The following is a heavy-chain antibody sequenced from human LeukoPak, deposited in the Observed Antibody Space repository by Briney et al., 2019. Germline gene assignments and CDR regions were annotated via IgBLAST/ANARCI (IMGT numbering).Heavy chain of an antibody. J-gene: IGHJ4*02. V-gene: IGHV4-34*01. CDR3: ASSYCSSTSCYGPIDY. Sequence: SETLSLTCAVYGGSFSGYYWSWIRQPPGKGLEWIGEINHSGSTNYNPSLKSQVTISVDTSKNQFSLKLSSVTAADTAVYYCASSYCSSTSCYGPIDYWGQGTLVTVSS. CDR1: GGSFSGYY. CDR2: INHSGST. D-gene: IGHD2-2*01.